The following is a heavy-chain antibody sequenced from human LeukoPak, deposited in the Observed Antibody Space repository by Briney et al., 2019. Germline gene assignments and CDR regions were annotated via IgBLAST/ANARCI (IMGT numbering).Heavy chain of an antibody. J-gene: IGHJ6*02. CDR1: GFTFSSYG. CDR3: ARDLERYYSGSGSSHYYYYRLDV. Sequence: PGRSLRLSCAASGFTFSSYGMHWVRQAPGKGLEWVAVIWYDGSNKYYADSVKGRFTISRDNSKNTLYLQMNSLRAEDTAVYYCARDLERYYSGSGSSHYYYYRLDVWGQGTTVTVSS. D-gene: IGHD3-10*01. V-gene: IGHV3-33*01. CDR2: IWYDGSNK.